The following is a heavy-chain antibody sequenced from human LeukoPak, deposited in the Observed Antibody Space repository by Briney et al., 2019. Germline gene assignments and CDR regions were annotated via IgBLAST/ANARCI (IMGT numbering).Heavy chain of an antibody. J-gene: IGHJ5*02. V-gene: IGHV3-21*01. CDR2: ISSSSSYI. CDR3: ARVEEAAAFNP. D-gene: IGHD6-13*01. Sequence: GGSLRLSCAASGFTFSSYSMTWVRQAPGKGLEWVSSISSSSSYIYYADSMKGRFTISRDNAKNSLYLQMNSLRAEDTAMYYCARVEEAAAFNPWGQGTLVTVSS. CDR1: GFTFSSYS.